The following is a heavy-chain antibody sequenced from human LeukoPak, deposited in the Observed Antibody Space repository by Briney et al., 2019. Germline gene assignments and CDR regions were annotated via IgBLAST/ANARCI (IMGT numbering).Heavy chain of an antibody. J-gene: IGHJ3*02. CDR1: GYTFTGYY. CDR3: AREGGAVAGYDAFDI. V-gene: IGHV1-2*02. D-gene: IGHD6-19*01. CDR2: INTNSGGT. Sequence: AASVKVSCKASGYTFTGYYMHWVRQAPGQGLEWMGWINTNSGGTNYAQKFQGRVTMTRDTSISTAYMELSRLRSDDTAVYYCAREGGAVAGYDAFDIWGQGTMVTVSS.